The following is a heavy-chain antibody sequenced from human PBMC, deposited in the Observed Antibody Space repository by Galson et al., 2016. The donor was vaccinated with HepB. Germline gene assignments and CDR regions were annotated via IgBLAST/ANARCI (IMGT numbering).Heavy chain of an antibody. CDR3: TKDSSSATWHL. V-gene: IGHV3-30*18. Sequence: SLRLSCAASGFTFSRYGMQWVRQAPGKGLEWVSYISYDGSDRKYADSVKGRFTVSRDNSKYTLYLQMNSLRAEDAAVYYCTKDSSSATWHLWGQGTLVTVSS. J-gene: IGHJ4*02. CDR1: GFTFSRYG. D-gene: IGHD6-25*01. CDR2: ISYDGSDR.